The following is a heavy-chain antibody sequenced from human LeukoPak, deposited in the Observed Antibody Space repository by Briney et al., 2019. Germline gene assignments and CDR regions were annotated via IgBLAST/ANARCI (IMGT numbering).Heavy chain of an antibody. J-gene: IGHJ6*03. CDR1: GYTFTSNY. V-gene: IGHV1-46*01. CDR3: ARVDSSSWYGAHYYYYMDV. CDR2: ISPSGGST. D-gene: IGHD6-13*01. Sequence: ASVKVSCKAFGYTFTSNYMHWVRQAPGQGPEWMGVISPSGGSTTYAQKFQGRVTMTTDTSTSTAYMELRSLRSDDTAVYYCARVDSSSWYGAHYYYYMDVWGKGTTVTVSS.